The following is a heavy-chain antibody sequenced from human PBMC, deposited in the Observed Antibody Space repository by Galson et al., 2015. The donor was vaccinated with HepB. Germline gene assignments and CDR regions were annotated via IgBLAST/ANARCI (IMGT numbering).Heavy chain of an antibody. CDR1: GFTVSSNY. V-gene: IGHV3-53*01. Sequence: SLRLSCAASGFTVSSNYMSWVRQAPGKGLEWVSVIYSGGSTYYADSVKGRFTISRDNSKNTLYLQMNSLRAEDAAVYYCARAVVVPGPENHNWFDPWGQGTLVTVSS. CDR2: IYSGGST. CDR3: ARAVVVPGPENHNWFDP. D-gene: IGHD2-2*01. J-gene: IGHJ5*02.